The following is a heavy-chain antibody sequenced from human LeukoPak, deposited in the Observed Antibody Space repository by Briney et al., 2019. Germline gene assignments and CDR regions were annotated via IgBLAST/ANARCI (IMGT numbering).Heavy chain of an antibody. J-gene: IGHJ5*02. Sequence: SETLSLTCTVSGGSISSGGYYWSWIRQHPGKGLEWIGYIYYSGSTYYNPSLKSRVTISVDTSKNQFSLKLSSVTAADTAVYYCARDSGGYCSSTSCYGGGWFDPWGQGTLVTVSS. CDR2: IYYSGST. CDR1: GGSISSGGYY. V-gene: IGHV4-31*03. D-gene: IGHD2-2*01. CDR3: ARDSGGYCSSTSCYGGGWFDP.